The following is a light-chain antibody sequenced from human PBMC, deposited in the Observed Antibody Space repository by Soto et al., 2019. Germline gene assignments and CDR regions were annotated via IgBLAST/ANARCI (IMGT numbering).Light chain of an antibody. CDR3: XSYXSSSTVV. CDR2: DVS. J-gene: IGLJ2*01. V-gene: IGLV2-14*01. CDR1: SSDVGGYNY. Sequence: QSALTQPASVSGSPGQSITISCTGTSSDVGGYNYVSWYQQHPGKAPKLMIYDVSNRPSGVSNRFSGSKSGNTASLTISGXXXXDXAXXXXXSYXSSSTVVXXXGXKLTVL.